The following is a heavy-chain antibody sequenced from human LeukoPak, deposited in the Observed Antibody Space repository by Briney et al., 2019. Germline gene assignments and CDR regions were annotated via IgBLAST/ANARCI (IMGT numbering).Heavy chain of an antibody. V-gene: IGHV6-1*01. Sequence: PSQTLSLTCAISGDSVSTNSASWNWIRQSPSRGLEWLGRTYYRSKWYNDYAVSVKSRITINPDTSNNQFSLLLNSVTPEDTAVYYCARDFRYDFDYWGQGTLVTVSS. CDR2: TYYRSKWYN. CDR1: GDSVSTNSAS. CDR3: ARDFRYDFDY. D-gene: IGHD5-12*01. J-gene: IGHJ4*02.